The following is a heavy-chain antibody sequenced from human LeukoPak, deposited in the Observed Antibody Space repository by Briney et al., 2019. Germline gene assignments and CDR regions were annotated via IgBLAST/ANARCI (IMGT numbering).Heavy chain of an antibody. J-gene: IGHJ4*02. CDR1: GGSISSYY. CDR2: IYSSGST. Sequence: PSETLSLTCTVSGGSISSYYWSWVRQPAGKGLEWIGRIYSSGSTHYNPSLNSRVTVSVDKSKKQLSRRVTYVTAADTAVYYCARTSATGATYFDSWGQGTLVTVSS. D-gene: IGHD1-26*01. V-gene: IGHV4-4*07. CDR3: ARTSATGATYFDS.